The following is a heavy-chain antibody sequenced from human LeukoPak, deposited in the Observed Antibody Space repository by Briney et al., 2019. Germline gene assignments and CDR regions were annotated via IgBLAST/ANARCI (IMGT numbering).Heavy chain of an antibody. Sequence: GGSLRLSCAASGFTFTNYWMDWVRQAPGKGLEWVANINQGGSEKYYVDSVKGRFTISRDNAKNSLYLQLNNLRADDTALYYCSRSLGYWGQGTLVTVSS. J-gene: IGHJ4*02. CDR3: SRSLGY. CDR1: GFTFTNYW. CDR2: INQGGSEK. V-gene: IGHV3-7*03.